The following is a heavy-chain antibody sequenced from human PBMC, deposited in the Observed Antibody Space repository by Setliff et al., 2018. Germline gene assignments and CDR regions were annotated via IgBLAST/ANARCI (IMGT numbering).Heavy chain of an antibody. CDR3: ARAFGGNSDAFDI. CDR2: INRDGSNI. CDR1: GFTFSNYW. D-gene: IGHD2-21*02. Sequence: QPGGSLRLSCAASGFTFSNYWMHWVRQAPGKGLVWVSHINRDGSNIRYADSVKGRFTISRDIAKNTLYLQINSLRAEDTAVYYCARAFGGNSDAFDIWGQGTMVTVS. V-gene: IGHV3-74*01. J-gene: IGHJ3*02.